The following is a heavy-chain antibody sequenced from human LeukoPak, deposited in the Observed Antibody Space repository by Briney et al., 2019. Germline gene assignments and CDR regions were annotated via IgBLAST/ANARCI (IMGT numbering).Heavy chain of an antibody. CDR3: AKVSAWAMVGATYFDF. V-gene: IGHV3-23*01. CDR1: GFTFRNFA. D-gene: IGHD1-26*01. CDR2: ISGNSGST. Sequence: PGGSLRLSCAGSGFTFRNFAMTWVRQAPGKGLEWVSSISGNSGSTYYADSVKGRFTISRDNSKNTVYLQMNSLRAEDTAVYYCAKVSAWAMVGATYFDFWGQGTLVTVSS. J-gene: IGHJ4*02.